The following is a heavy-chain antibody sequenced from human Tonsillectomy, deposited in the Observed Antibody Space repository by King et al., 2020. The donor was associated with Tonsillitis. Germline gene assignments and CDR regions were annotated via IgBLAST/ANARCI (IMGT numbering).Heavy chain of an antibody. V-gene: IGHV3-13*01. CDR2: IGTAGDT. CDR1: GFTFSTYD. J-gene: IGHJ6*02. CDR3: ARGLGGGSPYYYYVIDV. D-gene: IGHD2-15*01. Sequence: VQLVEFGGGLVQPGGSLRLSCAASGFTFSTYDMHWVRQATGKGLEWVSGIGTAGDTYYAGSVKGRFTISRENAKNSLYLQMNSLRPGDMAVYYFARGLGGGSPYYYYVIDVWGQGTTVTVSS.